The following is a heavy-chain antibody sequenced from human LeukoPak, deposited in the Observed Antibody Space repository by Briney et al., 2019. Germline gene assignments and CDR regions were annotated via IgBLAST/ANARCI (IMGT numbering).Heavy chain of an antibody. V-gene: IGHV4-61*01. J-gene: IGHJ5*02. CDR1: GVSVSSGSYY. Sequence: SETLSLTCTVSGVSVSSGSYYWSWIRQPPGKGLEWIGYIYYSGSTNYNPSLKSRVTISVDTSKNQFSLKLSSVTAADTAVYYCATYDSSGYYYGANWFDPWGQGTLVTVSS. D-gene: IGHD3-22*01. CDR2: IYYSGST. CDR3: ATYDSSGYYYGANWFDP.